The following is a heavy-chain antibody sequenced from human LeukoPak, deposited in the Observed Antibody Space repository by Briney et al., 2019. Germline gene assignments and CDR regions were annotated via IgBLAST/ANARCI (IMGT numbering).Heavy chain of an antibody. CDR2: IYYSGST. D-gene: IGHD3-10*01. J-gene: IGHJ4*02. CDR1: GGSISSYY. Sequence: SETLSLTCTVSGGSISSYYWSWVRQPPGKGLEWIGYIYYSGSTNYNPSLTSRVTISVDTSKNQFSLKLSSVTAADTAVYYCARESGSGSLGYWGQGTLVTVSS. V-gene: IGHV4-59*01. CDR3: ARESGSGSLGY.